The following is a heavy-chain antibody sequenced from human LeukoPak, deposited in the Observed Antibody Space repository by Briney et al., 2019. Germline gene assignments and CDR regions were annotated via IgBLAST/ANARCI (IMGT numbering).Heavy chain of an antibody. CDR3: ARGNWFDP. V-gene: IGHV1-18*01. D-gene: IGHD2/OR15-2a*01. Sequence: ASVKVSCKASGYTFTSYDINWVRQAPGQGLEWMGWVSGYNGNTNYAQKFEGRVAMTTDTSSSTAYMELRSLRSDDTAIYYCARGNWFDPWGQGTLVTVSS. J-gene: IGHJ5*02. CDR2: VSGYNGNT. CDR1: GYTFTSYD.